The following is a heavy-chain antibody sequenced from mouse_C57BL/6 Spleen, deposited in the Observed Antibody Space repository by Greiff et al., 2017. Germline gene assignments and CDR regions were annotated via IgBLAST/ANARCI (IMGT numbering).Heavy chain of an antibody. J-gene: IGHJ2*01. CDR2: IYPGDGDT. V-gene: IGHV1-82*01. CDR3: ARLGNLFYYFDY. CDR1: GYAFSSSW. Sequence: VQLVESGPELVKPGASVKISCKASGYAFSSSWMNWVKQRPGKGLEWIGRIYPGDGDTNYNGKFKGKATLTADKSSSTAYMQLSSLTSEDSAVYFCARLGNLFYYFDYWGQGTTLTVSS.